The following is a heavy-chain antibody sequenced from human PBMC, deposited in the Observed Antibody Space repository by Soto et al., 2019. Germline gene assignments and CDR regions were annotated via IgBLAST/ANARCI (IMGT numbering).Heavy chain of an antibody. CDR1: GGSFSGYY. CDR3: ARHPDYDILPGHGVDDVINDY. D-gene: IGHD3-9*01. V-gene: IGHV4-34*01. J-gene: IGHJ4*02. Sequence: SETLSLTCAVYGGSFSGYYWSWIRQPPGKGLEWIGEINHSGSTNYNPSLKSRVTISVDTSKNQFSLKLSSVTAADTAVYYCARHPDYDILPGHGVDDVINDYWGQGTLVTVSS. CDR2: INHSGST.